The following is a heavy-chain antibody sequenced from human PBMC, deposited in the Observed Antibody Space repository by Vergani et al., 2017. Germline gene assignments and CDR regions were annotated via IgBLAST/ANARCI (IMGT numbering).Heavy chain of an antibody. D-gene: IGHD1-7*01. Sequence: QITLKESGPTLVKPTQPLTLICTFSGFSLNTRGVSVAWIRQPPGKALDWLALIYWNDDQHYSPSLNNRVTITKDTSKNQVVLTMTNMDYVDTGTYYCVYRETECGTTGCFDPFYYYYYMDVWGKGTTVTVSS. CDR3: VYRETECGTTGCFDPFYYYYYMDV. CDR2: IYWNDDQ. CDR1: GFSLNTRGVS. J-gene: IGHJ6*03. V-gene: IGHV2-5*04.